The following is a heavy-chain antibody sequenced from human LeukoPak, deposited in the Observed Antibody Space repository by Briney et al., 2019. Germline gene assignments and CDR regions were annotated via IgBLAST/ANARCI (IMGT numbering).Heavy chain of an antibody. D-gene: IGHD1-26*01. CDR2: IRSKAYSGTT. V-gene: IGHV3-49*03. CDR3: ARDVRGSGTYYDY. CDR1: GFTFGDSA. J-gene: IGHJ4*02. Sequence: GGSLRLSCTASGFTFGDSAISWFRQAPGKGLEWVSFIRSKAYSGTTQYAASVKGRFTVSRDDSKSIAYLRMDSLETEDTAVYFCARDVRGSGTYYDYWGQGTLVTVSS.